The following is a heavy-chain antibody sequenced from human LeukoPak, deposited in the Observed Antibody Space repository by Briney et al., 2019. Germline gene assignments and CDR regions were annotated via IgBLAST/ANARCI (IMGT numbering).Heavy chain of an antibody. V-gene: IGHV4-59*01. CDR1: GGSISSYY. CDR2: IYYSGST. J-gene: IGHJ4*02. D-gene: IGHD3-22*01. CDR3: ARGGEAWDSSGNFDY. Sequence: SETLSLTCTVSGGSISSYYWSWIRQPPGKGLEWIGYIYYSGSTNYNPSLKSRVTISVDTSMNQFSLKLSSVTAADTAVYYCARGGEAWDSSGNFDYWSQGTLVTVSS.